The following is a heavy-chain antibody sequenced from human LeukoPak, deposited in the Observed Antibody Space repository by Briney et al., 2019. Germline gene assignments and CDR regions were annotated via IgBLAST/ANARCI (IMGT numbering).Heavy chain of an antibody. V-gene: IGHV3-23*01. CDR3: AKGQWLTYSNDY. CDR2: ISPGGGSR. J-gene: IGHJ4*02. D-gene: IGHD6-19*01. Sequence: GGSLRLSCAASGLTFSSYSMNWVRQAPGQGLEWVSSISPGGGSRYHADSVRGRLTISRDNSKSMLSLQMNSLRIEDTAIYYCAKGQWLTYSNDYWGQGTLVTVSS. CDR1: GLTFSSYS.